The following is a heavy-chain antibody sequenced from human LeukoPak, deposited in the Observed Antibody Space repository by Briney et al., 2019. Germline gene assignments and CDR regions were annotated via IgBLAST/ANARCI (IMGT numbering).Heavy chain of an antibody. Sequence: SSKTLSLTCAVYGGSFSGYYWSWIRQPPGKGLEWIGEINHSGSTNYNPSLKSRVTISVDTSKNQFSLKLSTVTAADTAVYYCAGTSRTMVRGVSFYYRGQGTLVTVSS. V-gene: IGHV4-34*01. CDR3: AGTSRTMVRGVSFYY. D-gene: IGHD3-10*01. CDR1: GGSFSGYY. CDR2: INHSGST. J-gene: IGHJ4*02.